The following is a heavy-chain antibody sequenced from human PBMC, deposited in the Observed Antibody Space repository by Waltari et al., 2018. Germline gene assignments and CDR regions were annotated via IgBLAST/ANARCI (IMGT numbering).Heavy chain of an antibody. J-gene: IGHJ2*01. CDR2: IIPIVGTA. CDR1: GGTFSSYA. V-gene: IGHV1-69*05. CDR3: ATSTVNIVAYWYFDL. Sequence: QVQLVQSGAEVKKPGSSVKVSCKASGGTFSSYAISWVRQAPGQGLEWMGGIIPIVGTANYAQKFQGRVTITTDESTSTAYMELSSLRSEDTAVYYCATSTVNIVAYWYFDLWGRGTLVTVSS. D-gene: IGHD5-12*01.